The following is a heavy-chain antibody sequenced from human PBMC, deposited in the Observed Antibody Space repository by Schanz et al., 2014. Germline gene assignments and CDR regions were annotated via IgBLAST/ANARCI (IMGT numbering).Heavy chain of an antibody. J-gene: IGHJ4*02. Sequence: EVQVVESGGGLIQPGGSLRLSCAVSGFTVNTNYMSWVRQAPGKGLEWISSMYINSGSTQYADSVKGRFTISRDNSKNTLYLQMNSLRVEDTAVYYCARGGAAALLYYWGQGTLVTVSS. CDR2: MYINSGST. V-gene: IGHV3-53*01. CDR3: ARGGAAALLYY. D-gene: IGHD6-13*01. CDR1: GFTVNTNY.